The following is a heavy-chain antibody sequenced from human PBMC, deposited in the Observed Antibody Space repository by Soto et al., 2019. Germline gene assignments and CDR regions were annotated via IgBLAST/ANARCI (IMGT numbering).Heavy chain of an antibody. V-gene: IGHV1-2*02. D-gene: IGHD3-10*01. CDR1: GYTFTTYF. Sequence: ASVKVSCKASGYTFTTYFLHWVRQAPGQGLEWLGWIFPGSGDTNYAQKFQGRVTMTRDTSINTAYMELNSLRAEDTAVYYCARDLGAFNYGSAYFDYWGQGTPVTVSS. CDR2: IFPGSGDT. J-gene: IGHJ4*02. CDR3: ARDLGAFNYGSAYFDY.